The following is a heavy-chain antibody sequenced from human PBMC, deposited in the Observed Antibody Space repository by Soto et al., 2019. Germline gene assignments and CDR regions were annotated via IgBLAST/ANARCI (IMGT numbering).Heavy chain of an antibody. D-gene: IGHD3-22*01. CDR2: ISGSGCST. CDR1: GFTFSSYA. J-gene: IGHJ4*02. Sequence: GGSLRLSCAASGFTFSSYAMSWVRQAPGKGLEWVSAISGSGCSTYYADSVKGRFTISRDNSKNTLYLQMNSLRAEDTAVYYCAKVAYYYDSSGYFDYWGQGTLVTVSS. V-gene: IGHV3-23*01. CDR3: AKVAYYYDSSGYFDY.